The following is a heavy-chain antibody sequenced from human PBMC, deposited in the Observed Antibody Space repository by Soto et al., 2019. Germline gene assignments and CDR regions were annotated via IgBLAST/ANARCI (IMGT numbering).Heavy chain of an antibody. D-gene: IGHD4-17*01. V-gene: IGHV1-46*01. J-gene: IGHJ5*02. CDR1: GYTFTSYY. CDR2: LNTSGGST. Sequence: QVQLVQSGAEVKKPGASVKVSCKASGYTFTSYYLHWVRQAPAQGLEWMGILNTSGGSTSYAQKFQGRLTTTRDTFTSTVYMELSSLRSEDTAVYYCARGLDDYGDYVVSWGQGTLVTVST. CDR3: ARGLDDYGDYVVS.